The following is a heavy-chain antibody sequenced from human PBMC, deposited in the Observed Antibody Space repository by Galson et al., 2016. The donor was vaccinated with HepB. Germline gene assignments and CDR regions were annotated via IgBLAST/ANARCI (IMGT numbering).Heavy chain of an antibody. CDR1: GYTFSTYA. D-gene: IGHD2-2*01. CDR3: ATRSEELPATSEYFQH. Sequence: SLRLSCAASGYTFSTYAIHWVRQAPGKGLEWVAVISYDGSNKYYADSVKGRFTISRDNSKNTLYLQTHSLRADDTAVYYCATRSEELPATSEYFQHWGQGTLVTVSS. J-gene: IGHJ1*01. CDR2: ISYDGSNK. V-gene: IGHV3-30*04.